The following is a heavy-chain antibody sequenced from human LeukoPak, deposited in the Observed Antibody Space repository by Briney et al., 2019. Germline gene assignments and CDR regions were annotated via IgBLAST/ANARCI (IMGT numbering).Heavy chain of an antibody. CDR2: IIPILGIA. Sequence: SVKVSCKASGGTFSSYAISWVRQAPGQGLEWMGRIIPILGIANYAQKFQGRVTITADKSTSTAYMELSSLRSEDTAVYYCARDGGTTILEFDYWGQGTLVTVSS. CDR1: GGTFSSYA. J-gene: IGHJ4*02. D-gene: IGHD3-9*01. CDR3: ARDGGTTILEFDY. V-gene: IGHV1-69*04.